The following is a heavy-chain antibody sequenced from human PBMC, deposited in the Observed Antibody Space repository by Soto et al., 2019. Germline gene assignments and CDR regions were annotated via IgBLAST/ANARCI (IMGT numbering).Heavy chain of an antibody. V-gene: IGHV4-31*03. J-gene: IGHJ6*02. CDR2: IYYSGST. CDR3: ARKVRCSSTSCYGYYYYGMDV. D-gene: IGHD2-2*01. CDR1: GGSISSGGYY. Sequence: TSETLSLTCTVSGGSISSGGYYWSWIRQHPGKGLEWIGYIYYSGSTYYNPSLKSRVTISVDTSKNQFSLKLSSVTAADTAVYYCARKVRCSSTSCYGYYYYGMDVWGQGTTVTVSS.